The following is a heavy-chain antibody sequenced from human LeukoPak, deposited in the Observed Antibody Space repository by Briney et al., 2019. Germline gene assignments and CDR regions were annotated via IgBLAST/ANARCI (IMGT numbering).Heavy chain of an antibody. CDR3: ARDRRPSSWYYYFDY. D-gene: IGHD6-13*01. Sequence: PGGSLRLSCAASGFTVSSNYMSWVRQAPGKGLEWVSVIYSGGSTYYADSVKGRFTISRDNSKNTLYLQMNSLRAEDTAVYYCARDRRPSSWYYYFDYWGQGTLVAVSS. V-gene: IGHV3-66*02. J-gene: IGHJ4*02. CDR2: IYSGGST. CDR1: GFTVSSNY.